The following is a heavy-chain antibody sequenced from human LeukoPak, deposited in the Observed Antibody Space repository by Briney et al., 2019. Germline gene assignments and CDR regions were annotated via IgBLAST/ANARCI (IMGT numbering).Heavy chain of an antibody. V-gene: IGHV5-51*01. CDR3: ARHRDSRSCSGMDV. Sequence: GESLKISCKGSGYSFINYWIAWVRQMPGQGLEWMGIIYPGDSDTRYSPSFQGQVTISADKSISTAYLQWSSLKASDTAIYYCARHRDSRSCSGMDVWGQGTTVTVSS. CDR1: GYSFINYW. CDR2: IYPGDSDT. J-gene: IGHJ6*02. D-gene: IGHD2-2*01.